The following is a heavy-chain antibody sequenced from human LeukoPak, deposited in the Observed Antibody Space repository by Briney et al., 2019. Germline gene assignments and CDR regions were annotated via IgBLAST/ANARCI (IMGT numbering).Heavy chain of an antibody. D-gene: IGHD4-17*01. Sequence: SETLSLTCAVSGGSISSGGYSWSWIRQPPGKGLEWIGYIYHSGSTYYNPSLKSRVTISVDRSKNQFSLKLSSVTAADTAVYYCAGYGDYVYDYWGQGTPVTVSS. V-gene: IGHV4-30-2*01. CDR3: AGYGDYVYDY. CDR2: IYHSGST. J-gene: IGHJ4*02. CDR1: GGSISSGGYS.